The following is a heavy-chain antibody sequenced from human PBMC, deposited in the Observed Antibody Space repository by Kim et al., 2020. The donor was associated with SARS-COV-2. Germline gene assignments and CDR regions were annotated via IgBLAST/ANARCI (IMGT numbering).Heavy chain of an antibody. Sequence: SETLSLTCSVFGGSISGYYWNWIRQSPGKGLEWIGYIFYSGSTNYNPSLKSRVTISVDTSKNQVSLKLTSVTAADTAVYYCAKDQGNSRYLGWFAPWGQGTQVTVSS. D-gene: IGHD6-13*01. CDR1: GGSISGYY. J-gene: IGHJ5*02. CDR2: IFYSGST. CDR3: AKDQGNSRYLGWFAP. V-gene: IGHV4-59*13.